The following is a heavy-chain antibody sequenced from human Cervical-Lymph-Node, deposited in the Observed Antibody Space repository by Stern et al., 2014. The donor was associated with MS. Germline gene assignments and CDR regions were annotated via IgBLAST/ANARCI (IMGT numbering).Heavy chain of an antibody. V-gene: IGHV3-33*01. Sequence: VQLVESGGGVVQPGRSLRLSCAASGFTFSSYGMHWVRQAPGKGLEWVAVIWYDGSNKYYADSVKARFTISRDNSKNTLYLQMNSLRAEDTAVYYCARDCKLRYYYYGMDVWGQGTTVTVSS. CDR3: ARDCKLRYYYYGMDV. CDR2: IWYDGSNK. CDR1: GFTFSSYG. J-gene: IGHJ6*02. D-gene: IGHD1-26*01.